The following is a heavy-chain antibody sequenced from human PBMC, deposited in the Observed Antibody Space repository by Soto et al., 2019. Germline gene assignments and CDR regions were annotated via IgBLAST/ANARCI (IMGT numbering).Heavy chain of an antibody. Sequence: PSYCLALSCASCRGSVNGSDWSVIRKTPGKGLEWIGEINHSGSTNYNPSLKSRVTISVDTSKNQFSLKLSSVTAADTAVYYCARGLVQCSGGSCFPAGFDYSGQATLVTVPS. CDR3: ARGLVQCSGGSCFPAGFDY. V-gene: IGHV4-34*01. J-gene: IGHJ4*02. D-gene: IGHD2-15*01. CDR1: RGSVNGSD. CDR2: INHSGST.